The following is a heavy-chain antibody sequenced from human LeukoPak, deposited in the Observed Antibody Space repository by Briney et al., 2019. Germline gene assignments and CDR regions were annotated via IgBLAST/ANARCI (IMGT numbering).Heavy chain of an antibody. D-gene: IGHD3-16*01. Sequence: KPGGSLRLSCAASGFTFSSYSMNWVRQAPGKGLEWVSSISSSSSYTYYADSVKGRFTISRDSAKNSLYLQMNSLRAEDTAVYYCARDLGYYWGQGTLVTVSS. CDR1: GFTFSSYS. CDR3: ARDLGYY. V-gene: IGHV3-21*01. J-gene: IGHJ4*02. CDR2: ISSSSSYT.